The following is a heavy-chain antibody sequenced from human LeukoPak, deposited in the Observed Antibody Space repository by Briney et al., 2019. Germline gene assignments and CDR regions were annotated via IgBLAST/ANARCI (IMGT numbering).Heavy chain of an antibody. Sequence: PGGSLRLSCAASGFSFSSYWMSWVRQAPGEGLEWVANTKQDGSEKYYVDSVKGRFTISRDNAKNSLYLQMNTLRAEDTAVYYCARGFRGWYAEGFDYWGQGTLVTVSS. CDR2: TKQDGSEK. D-gene: IGHD6-19*01. J-gene: IGHJ4*02. V-gene: IGHV3-7*01. CDR1: GFSFSSYW. CDR3: ARGFRGWYAEGFDY.